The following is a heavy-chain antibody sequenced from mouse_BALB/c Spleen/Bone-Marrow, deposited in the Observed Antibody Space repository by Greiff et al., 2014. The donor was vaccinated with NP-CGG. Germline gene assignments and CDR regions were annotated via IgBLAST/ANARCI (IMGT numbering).Heavy chain of an antibody. CDR3: ARSGYDGFAY. Sequence: VQLQQSGAELVKPGASVKLSCKASGYTFTSYWMHWVKQRPGQGLEWIGDINPSNGRTNYNEKFKSKATLTVDKSSSTAYMQLSSLTSEDAAVYYCARSGYDGFAYWGQGTLVTVSA. D-gene: IGHD2-2*01. CDR1: GYTFTSYW. J-gene: IGHJ3*01. V-gene: IGHV1S81*02. CDR2: INPSNGRT.